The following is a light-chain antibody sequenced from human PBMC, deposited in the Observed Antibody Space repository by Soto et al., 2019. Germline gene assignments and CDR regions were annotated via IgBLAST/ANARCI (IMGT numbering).Light chain of an antibody. CDR2: EVS. CDR3: TSSTSSTPYV. CDR1: SSDVGGYNY. J-gene: IGLJ1*01. Sequence: QSVLTQPASVSGSPGQSITISCTGTSSDVGGYNYVSWYQQHPGKAPKLMIYEVSNRPSGVSNRFSGSKSGNTASLTISGLHAEDAADYYSTSSTSSTPYVFGAGTKLTVL. V-gene: IGLV2-14*01.